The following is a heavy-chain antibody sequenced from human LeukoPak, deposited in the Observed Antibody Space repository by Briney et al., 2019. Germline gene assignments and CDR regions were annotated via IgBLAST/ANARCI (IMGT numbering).Heavy chain of an antibody. CDR2: IYHSGST. J-gene: IGHJ4*02. V-gene: IGHV4-38-2*02. CDR1: GYSLSSDYY. Sequence: SETLSLTCTVSGYSLSSDYYWGWIRQPPGKGLGWIGSIYHSGSTYYNPSLKSRVTISVDTSKNQFSLKLSSVTAADTAVYDCARGGSGSYFPLYYFDYWGQGTLVTVSS. D-gene: IGHD1-26*01. CDR3: ARGGSGSYFPLYYFDY.